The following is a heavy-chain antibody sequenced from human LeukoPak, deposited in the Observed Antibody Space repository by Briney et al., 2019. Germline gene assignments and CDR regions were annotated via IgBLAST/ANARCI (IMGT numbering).Heavy chain of an antibody. Sequence: GGSLRLSCAASGFTFSSYSMHWVRQAPGKGLEWVASISSNGSYKYYADSVKGRFTISRDNAKNSLFLQMNSLRADDTAIYYCARAGPFRYMDVWGQGTAVTVSS. CDR2: ISSNGSYK. J-gene: IGHJ6*03. V-gene: IGHV3-21*01. CDR3: ARAGPFRYMDV. CDR1: GFTFSSYS.